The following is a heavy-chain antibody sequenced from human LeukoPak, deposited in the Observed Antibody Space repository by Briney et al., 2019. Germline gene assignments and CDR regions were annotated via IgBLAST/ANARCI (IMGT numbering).Heavy chain of an antibody. Sequence: PSETLSLTCTVSGGSISSYYWSWIRQPPGKGLEWIGYIYYSGSTNYNPSLKSRVTISVDTSKNQSSLKLSSVTAADTAVYYCARHGYSSWYFGQNWFDPWGQGTPVTVSS. CDR1: GGSISSYY. D-gene: IGHD6-13*01. V-gene: IGHV4-59*08. CDR2: IYYSGST. CDR3: ARHGYSSWYFGQNWFDP. J-gene: IGHJ5*02.